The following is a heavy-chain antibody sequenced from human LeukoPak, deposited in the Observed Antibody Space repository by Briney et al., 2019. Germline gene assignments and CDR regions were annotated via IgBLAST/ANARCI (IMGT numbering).Heavy chain of an antibody. D-gene: IGHD3-3*01. CDR1: GYTFTSYY. J-gene: IGHJ3*02. V-gene: IGHV1-46*03. CDR3: AIGELRFLEWPDAFDI. CDR2: INPSGGST. Sequence: GASVKVSCKASGYTFTSYYMHWVRQAPGQGLEWMGIINPSGGSTSYAQKFQGRVTMTTDTSTSTAYMELRSLRSDDTAVYYCAIGELRFLEWPDAFDIWGQGTMVTVSS.